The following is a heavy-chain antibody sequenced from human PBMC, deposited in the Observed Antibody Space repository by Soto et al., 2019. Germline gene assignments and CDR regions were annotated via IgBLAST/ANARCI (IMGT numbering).Heavy chain of an antibody. J-gene: IGHJ4*02. CDR1: RGTFLSYA. V-gene: IGHV1-69*13. Sequence: SVKVSCKAARGTFLSYASSWVRQAPAQGVEWMGGLIPIFGTAKYAQKFQGRVTITADESTSTAYMELSSLRSEDTAVYYCASAAPTYYYDSSGYYYNYWGQGTLVTVPQ. CDR3: ASAAPTYYYDSSGYYYNY. D-gene: IGHD3-22*01. CDR2: LIPIFGTA.